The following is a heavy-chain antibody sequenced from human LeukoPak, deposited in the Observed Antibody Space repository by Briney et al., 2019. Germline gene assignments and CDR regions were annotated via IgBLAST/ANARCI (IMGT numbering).Heavy chain of an antibody. Sequence: GGSLRLSCAASGFAFSSYAMSWVRQAPGKGLEWVSAISGSGGSTYYADSVKGRFTISRDNSKNTLYLQMNSLRAEDTAVYYCARNSRYYYDSSGYYYLDRGAFDIWGQGTMVTVSS. V-gene: IGHV3-23*01. J-gene: IGHJ3*02. D-gene: IGHD3-22*01. CDR3: ARNSRYYYDSSGYYYLDRGAFDI. CDR2: ISGSGGST. CDR1: GFAFSSYA.